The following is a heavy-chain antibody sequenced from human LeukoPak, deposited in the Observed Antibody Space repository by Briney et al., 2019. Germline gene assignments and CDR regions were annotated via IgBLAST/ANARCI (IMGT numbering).Heavy chain of an antibody. V-gene: IGHV3-21*01. CDR2: ISSSGNYI. CDR3: TRDESRSISCYAQ. J-gene: IGHJ4*02. D-gene: IGHD2-2*01. Sequence: GGSLRLSCAASGFTFSSCSMNWVRQAPGKGLEWVSSISSSGNYIYYADSVKGRFTVSRDNAKNSVFLQMNSLRAEDTAVYYCTRDESRSISCYAQWGQGTLVTASS. CDR1: GFTFSSCS.